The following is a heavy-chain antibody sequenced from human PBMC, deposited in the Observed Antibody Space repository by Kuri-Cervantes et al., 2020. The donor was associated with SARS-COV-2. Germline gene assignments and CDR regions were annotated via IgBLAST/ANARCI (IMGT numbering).Heavy chain of an antibody. CDR2: ISYDGSNK. D-gene: IGHD6-19*01. J-gene: IGHJ4*02. V-gene: IGHV3-30*03. CDR1: GFTFSSYS. CDR3: ARDPEYSSGWYERGYYFDY. Sequence: GGSLRLSCAASGFTFSSYSMNWVRQAPGKGLEWVAVISYDGSNKYYADSVKGRFTISRDNSKNTLYLQMNSLRAEDTAVYYCARDPEYSSGWYERGYYFDYWGQGTPVTVSS.